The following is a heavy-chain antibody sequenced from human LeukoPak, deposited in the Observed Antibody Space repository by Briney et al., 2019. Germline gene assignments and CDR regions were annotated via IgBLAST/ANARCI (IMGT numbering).Heavy chain of an antibody. D-gene: IGHD6-13*01. Sequence: GGSLRLSCAASGFTVSSNYMSWVRQAPGKGLEWVSVIYSGGSTYYADSVKGRFTISRDNSKNTLYLQMNSLRAEDTAVYYCARGSPGCSSSWYPTYYYYYGMDVWGQGTTVTVSS. J-gene: IGHJ6*02. CDR3: ARGSPGCSSSWYPTYYYYYGMDV. CDR1: GFTVSSNY. V-gene: IGHV3-66*01. CDR2: IYSGGST.